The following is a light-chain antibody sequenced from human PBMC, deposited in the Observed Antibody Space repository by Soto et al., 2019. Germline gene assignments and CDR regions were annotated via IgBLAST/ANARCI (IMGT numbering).Light chain of an antibody. J-gene: IGKJ1*01. CDR2: GAS. V-gene: IGKV3-20*01. CDR1: QSVRSSY. CDR3: QHYGSSPWT. Sequence: EIVLTQSPGTLSLSPGERATLSCRASQSVRSSYLAWYQQKPGQAPRLLIYGASSRATGIPDRFSGSGSGTDFTLTISRLGPEDFAVYYCQHYGSSPWTFGQATKVEIK.